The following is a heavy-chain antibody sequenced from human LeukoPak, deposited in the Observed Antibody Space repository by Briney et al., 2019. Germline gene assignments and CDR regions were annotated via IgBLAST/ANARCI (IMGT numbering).Heavy chain of an antibody. V-gene: IGHV3-7*01. CDR3: ARDARVIVDY. D-gene: IGHD2/OR15-2a*01. CDR2: INLDGSDK. CDR1: GFTFSRYW. J-gene: IGHJ4*02. Sequence: GGSLRLSCAASGFTFSRYWMSWVRQTPGKGLEWVANINLDGSDKYYVDSVKGRFTISRDNAKNSLYLQMNRLRAGDTAVYYCARDARVIVDYWGQGTLVTVSS.